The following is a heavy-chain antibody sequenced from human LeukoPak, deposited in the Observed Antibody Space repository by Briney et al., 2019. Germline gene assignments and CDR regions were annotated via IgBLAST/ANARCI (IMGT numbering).Heavy chain of an antibody. CDR2: IDGSGGSK. D-gene: IGHD6-19*01. CDR1: GFTFSSYS. V-gene: IGHV3-23*01. CDR3: AKSIGAVAGTSVPDY. J-gene: IGHJ4*02. Sequence: PGGSLRLSCAASGFTFSSYSMNWVRQAPGKGLEWVSAIDGSGGSKSYADSVKGRFTISRDNSKNTLYPKMNSLRAEDTAVYYCAKSIGAVAGTSVPDYWGQGTLVTASS.